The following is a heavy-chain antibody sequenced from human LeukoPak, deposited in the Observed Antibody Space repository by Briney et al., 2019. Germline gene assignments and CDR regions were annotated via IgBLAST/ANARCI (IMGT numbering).Heavy chain of an antibody. J-gene: IGHJ4*02. CDR1: GFTLSKGW. V-gene: IGHV3-15*01. CDR3: TTAPRYFDYYPPDY. D-gene: IGHD3-9*01. CDR2: IKSKTDGWTT. Sequence: GGSLRLSCAASGFTLSKGWMSWVRQAPGKGLEWGGRIKSKTDGWTTDYAAPVKGRFTIPRDDSKNTLFLQMNSLTTEDTAVYYCTTAPRYFDYYPPDYWGQGTLVSVSS.